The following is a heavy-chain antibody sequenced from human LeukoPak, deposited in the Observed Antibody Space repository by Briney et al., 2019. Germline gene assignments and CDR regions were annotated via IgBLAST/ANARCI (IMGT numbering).Heavy chain of an antibody. Sequence: HAGGSLRLSCAASGFTFSSYGMHWVRQAPGKGLEWVAFIRYDGSNKYYADSVKGRFTISRDNSKNTLYLQMNSLRAEDTAVYYCARPALRYQLLYWFDPWGQGTLVIVSS. CDR1: GFTFSSYG. CDR2: IRYDGSNK. CDR3: ARPALRYQLLYWFDP. D-gene: IGHD2-2*01. V-gene: IGHV3-30*02. J-gene: IGHJ5*02.